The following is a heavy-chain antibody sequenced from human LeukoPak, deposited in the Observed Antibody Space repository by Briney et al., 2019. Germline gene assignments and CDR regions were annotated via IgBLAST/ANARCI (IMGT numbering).Heavy chain of an antibody. CDR3: ASCSSTSCYFSNFDY. CDR1: GFTFSGYS. Sequence: GGSLRLSCAASGFTFSGYSMNWVRQAPGKGLEWVSSISSSSSYIYYADSVKGRFTISRDNAKNSLYLQMNSLRAEDTAVYYCASCSSTSCYFSNFDYWGQGTLVTVSS. D-gene: IGHD2-2*01. V-gene: IGHV3-21*01. CDR2: ISSSSSYI. J-gene: IGHJ4*02.